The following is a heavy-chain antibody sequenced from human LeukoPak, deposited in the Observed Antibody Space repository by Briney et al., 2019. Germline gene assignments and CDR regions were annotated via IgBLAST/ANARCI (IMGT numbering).Heavy chain of an antibody. CDR2: INPNSGGT. CDR1: GYTFTGYY. D-gene: IGHD6-19*01. CDR3: ARGGKILAAPRYSSGWTGVDY. Sequence: ASVKVSCKASGYTFTGYYMHWVRQAPGQGLEWMGWINPNSGGTNYAQKFQGWVTMTRDTSISTAYMELSRLRSDDTAVYYCARGGKILAAPRYSSGWTGVDYWGQGTLVTVSS. J-gene: IGHJ4*02. V-gene: IGHV1-2*04.